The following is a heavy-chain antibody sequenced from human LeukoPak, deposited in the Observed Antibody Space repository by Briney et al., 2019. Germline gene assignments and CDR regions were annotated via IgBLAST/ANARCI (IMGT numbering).Heavy chain of an antibody. CDR2: ISGSGGST. CDR1: GFTFSSYG. J-gene: IGHJ4*02. Sequence: GGSLRLSCAASGFTFSSYGMSWVRQAPGRGLEWVSAISGSGGSTYYADSVKGRFTISRDNSKNTLYLQMNSLRAEDTAVYYCAKDLRTMVRGVIDYWGQGTLVTVSS. V-gene: IGHV3-23*01. D-gene: IGHD3-10*01. CDR3: AKDLRTMVRGVIDY.